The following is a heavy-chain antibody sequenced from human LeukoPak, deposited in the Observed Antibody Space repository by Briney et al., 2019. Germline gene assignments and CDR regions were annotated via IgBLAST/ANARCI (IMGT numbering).Heavy chain of an antibody. CDR3: ARGPIYLWLYYGMEV. CDR2: IRSQAYGGTK. D-gene: IGHD3-16*01. Sequence: GGSLRISCTASGFTFRDHAMTCVRQAPGKGLEGVSLIRSQAYGGTKEYAASVQGRFTISRDDSYSIAYLQMNSLKTEDTAVYYCARGPIYLWLYYGMEVWGQGTTVIVSS. V-gene: IGHV3-49*04. CDR1: GFTFRDHA. J-gene: IGHJ6*02.